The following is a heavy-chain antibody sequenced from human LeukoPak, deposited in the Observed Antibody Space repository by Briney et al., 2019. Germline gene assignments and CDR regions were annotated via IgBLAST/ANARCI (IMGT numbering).Heavy chain of an antibody. CDR2: IIPILGIA. CDR3: ARVAGTHRGDY. Sequence: ASVKVSCKASGCTFSSYAISWVRQAPGQGPEWMGRIIPILGIANYAQKFQGRVTITADKSTSTAYMELSSLRSEDTAVYYCARVAGTHRGDYWGQGTLVTVSS. CDR1: GCTFSSYA. D-gene: IGHD1-14*01. V-gene: IGHV1-69*04. J-gene: IGHJ4*02.